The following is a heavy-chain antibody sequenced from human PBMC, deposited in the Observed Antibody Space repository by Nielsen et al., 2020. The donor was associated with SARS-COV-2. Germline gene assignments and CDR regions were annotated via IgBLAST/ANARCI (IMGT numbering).Heavy chain of an antibody. Sequence: SETLSLTCTVSSGSIGSYYWNWIRQPPGKGLEWIGFIYHSGSTNYNPSLRSRVTISVDRSKNQFSLKLSSVTAADTAVYFCAREGDCSNGICYIRSIDVWGKGTTVTVS. CDR1: SGSIGSYY. CDR2: IYHSGST. CDR3: AREGDCSNGICYIRSIDV. D-gene: IGHD2-8*01. J-gene: IGHJ6*03. V-gene: IGHV4-59*01.